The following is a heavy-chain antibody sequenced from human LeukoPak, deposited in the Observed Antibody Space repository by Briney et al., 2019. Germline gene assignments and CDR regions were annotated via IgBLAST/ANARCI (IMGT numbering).Heavy chain of an antibody. CDR2: TYYRSKWYN. D-gene: IGHD4-11*01. CDR3: ARVTPDQRFDP. CDR1: GDSVSSNIAA. J-gene: IGHJ5*02. V-gene: IGHV6-1*01. Sequence: SQTLSLTCAISGDSVSSNIAAWNWITPSPSRSLQWLGRTYYRSKWYNDYAVSVKSRITINPDTSNNQFSLQLNSVTPEDTAVYYCARVTPDQRFDPWGQGTLVTVSS.